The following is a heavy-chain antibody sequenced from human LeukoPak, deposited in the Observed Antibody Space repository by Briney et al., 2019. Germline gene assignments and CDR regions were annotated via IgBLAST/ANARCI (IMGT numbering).Heavy chain of an antibody. J-gene: IGHJ4*02. CDR2: INHSGST. D-gene: IGHD3-16*01. Sequence: SETLSLTCAVYGGSFSGYYWSWIRQPPGKGLEWIGEINHSGSTNYNPSLKSRVTISVDTSKNQFSLKLGSVTAADTAVYYCARGRSGGSYAPGYWGQGTLVTVSS. CDR3: ARGRSGGSYAPGY. V-gene: IGHV4-34*01. CDR1: GGSFSGYY.